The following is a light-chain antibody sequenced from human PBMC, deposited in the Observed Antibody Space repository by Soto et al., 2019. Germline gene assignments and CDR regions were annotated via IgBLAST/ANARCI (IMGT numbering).Light chain of an antibody. CDR2: DAS. CDR1: QSVSTY. V-gene: IGKV3-20*01. Sequence: EIVLTQSPGTLSLSPGDRATLSCRASQSVSTYLAWYQQKPGQGPRLVIYDASNRATGIPDRFSGSGSGTDFTLTISRLEPEDSAVYYCQQYGSSPTWTFGQGTKVDIK. CDR3: QQYGSSPTWT. J-gene: IGKJ1*01.